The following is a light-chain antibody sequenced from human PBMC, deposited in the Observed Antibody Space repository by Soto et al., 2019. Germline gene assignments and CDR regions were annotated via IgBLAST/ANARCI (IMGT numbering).Light chain of an antibody. CDR3: QQYDNLTLT. J-gene: IGKJ4*01. CDR1: QSISSY. Sequence: DIQVTQSPSSLSASVGNIFTITCRASQSISSYLNWYQKKQGKAPKLLIYDASNLETGVPSRLSGSGSGTDFTFTISSLKHEDIETYYCQQYDNLTLTFGGGTQVDIK. V-gene: IGKV1-33*01. CDR2: DAS.